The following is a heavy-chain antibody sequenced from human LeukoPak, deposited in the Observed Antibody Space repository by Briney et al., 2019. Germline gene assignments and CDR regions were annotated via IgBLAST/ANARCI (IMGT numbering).Heavy chain of an antibody. CDR3: ARDVGATAKGYYFDY. CDR2: ISYDGSNK. Sequence: GGSLRLSCATSGFTFNDHCLGWVRQAPGKGLEWVAVISYDGSNKYYADSVKGRFTISRDNSKNTLYLQMNSLRAEDTAVYYCARDVGATAKGYYFDYWGQGTLVTVSS. CDR1: GFTFNDHC. D-gene: IGHD1-26*01. V-gene: IGHV3-30*03. J-gene: IGHJ4*02.